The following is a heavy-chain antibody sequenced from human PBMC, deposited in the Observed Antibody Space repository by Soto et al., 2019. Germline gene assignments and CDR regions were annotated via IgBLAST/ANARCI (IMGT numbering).Heavy chain of an antibody. Sequence: GGSLRLSCAASGFTFSSYGMHWVRQAPGKGLEWVAVISYDGSNKYYADSVKGRFTISRDNSKNTLYLHMNSLRAEDTAVYYCARVGGVLRYFDWLLWDDGYYYYGMDVWGQGTTVIVSS. CDR1: GFTFSSYG. V-gene: IGHV3-30*03. CDR3: ARVGGVLRYFDWLLWDDGYYYYGMDV. J-gene: IGHJ6*02. D-gene: IGHD3-9*01. CDR2: ISYDGSNK.